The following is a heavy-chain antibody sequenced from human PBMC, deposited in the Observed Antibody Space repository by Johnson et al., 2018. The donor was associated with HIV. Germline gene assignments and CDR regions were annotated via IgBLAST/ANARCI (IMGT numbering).Heavy chain of an antibody. CDR3: ARDGRGEQLVDQGDAFDI. D-gene: IGHD6-6*01. J-gene: IGHJ3*02. V-gene: IGHV3-11*01. CDR2: ISSSGSTI. CDR1: GFTFSDYY. Sequence: MQLVESGGGLVKPGGSLRLSCAASGFTFSDYYMSWIRQAPGKGLEWVSYISSSGSTIYYADSVKGRFTISRDNAKNSLYLQMNSLRAEDTALYFCARDGRGEQLVDQGDAFDIWGQGTMVTVSS.